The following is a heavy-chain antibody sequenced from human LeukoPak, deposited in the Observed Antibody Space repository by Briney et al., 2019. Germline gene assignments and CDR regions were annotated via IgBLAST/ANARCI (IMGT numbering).Heavy chain of an antibody. CDR3: ARGGVTGTTYAPDFDY. CDR1: GGSISSYY. D-gene: IGHD1-20*01. CDR2: IYYSGST. Sequence: PSETLSPTCTVSGGSISSYYWGWIRQPPGKGLEWIGSIYYSGSTYYNPSLKSRVTISVDTSKNQFSLKLSSVTAADTAVYYCARGGVTGTTYAPDFDYWGQGTLVTVSS. V-gene: IGHV4-39*07. J-gene: IGHJ4*02.